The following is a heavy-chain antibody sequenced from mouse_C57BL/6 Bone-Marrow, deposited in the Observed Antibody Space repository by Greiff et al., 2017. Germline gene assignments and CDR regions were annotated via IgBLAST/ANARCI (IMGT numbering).Heavy chain of an antibody. J-gene: IGHJ1*03. CDR2: IDPSDSYT. V-gene: IGHV1-50*01. CDR1: GYTFTSYW. Sequence: VQLQQPGAELVKPGASVKLSCKASGYTFTSYWMQWVKQRPGQGLEWIGEIDPSDSYTNYNQKFKGKATLTVDTSSSTAYMQLSSLTSEDSAVYYCARSGANWGLYWYFDVWGTGTTVTVSS. D-gene: IGHD4-1*01. CDR3: ARSGANWGLYWYFDV.